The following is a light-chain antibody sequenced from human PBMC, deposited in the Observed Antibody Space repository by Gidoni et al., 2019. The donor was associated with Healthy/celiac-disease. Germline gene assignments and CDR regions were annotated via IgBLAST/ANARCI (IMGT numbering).Light chain of an antibody. CDR2: ASS. CDR1: QSISSY. Sequence: EIQMTQSPSSLSASVGDRVTITCRASQSISSYLNWYQQKPGKAPKLLIYASSSLQSGVPSRFSGSGSGTDFTLTISSLQPEDFATYYCQQSYSTPCSFGQGTKLEIQ. CDR3: QQSYSTPCS. J-gene: IGKJ2*04. V-gene: IGKV1-39*01.